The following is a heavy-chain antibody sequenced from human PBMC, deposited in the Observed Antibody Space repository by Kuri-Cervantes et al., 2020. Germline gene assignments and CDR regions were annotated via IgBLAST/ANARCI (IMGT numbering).Heavy chain of an antibody. CDR3: ARVRYYDTAGAFDI. CDR1: GYRFTSHG. CDR2: IIPIFGTA. D-gene: IGHD3-22*01. J-gene: IGHJ3*02. Sequence: SVKVSCKTSGYRFTSHGIGWVRQAPGQGLEWMGGIIPIFGTANYAQKFQGRVTITADKSTSTAYMELSSLRSDDTAVYYCARVRYYDTAGAFDIWGQGTMVTVSS. V-gene: IGHV1-69*06.